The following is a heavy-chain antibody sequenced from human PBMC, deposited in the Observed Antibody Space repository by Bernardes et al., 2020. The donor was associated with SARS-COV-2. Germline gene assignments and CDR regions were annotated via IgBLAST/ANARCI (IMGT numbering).Heavy chain of an antibody. D-gene: IGHD1-26*01. CDR1: GFTFSSYA. CDR3: AKFLAGSSPHRTGATNYFDY. V-gene: IGHV3-23*01. CDR2: ISGSVGTT. J-gene: IGHJ4*02. Sequence: GGSLRLSCVASGFTFSSYAMSWVRQVPGKGLEWVSSISGSVGTTFYADSVKGRFTISRDNSKNTLYLQMKSLSADDTAIYYCAKFLAGSSPHRTGATNYFDYWGQGTLVTVSS.